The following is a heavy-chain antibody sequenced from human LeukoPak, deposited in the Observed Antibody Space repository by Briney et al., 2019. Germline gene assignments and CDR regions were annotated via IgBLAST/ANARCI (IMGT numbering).Heavy chain of an antibody. D-gene: IGHD6-13*01. V-gene: IGHV3-9*01. CDR2: ISWNSGSI. J-gene: IGHJ4*02. CDR1: GFTFDDYA. CDR3: AKGTYSSWYYYFDY. Sequence: SGGSLRLSCAASGFTFDDYAMHWVRQAPGKVLEWVSGISWNSGSIGYADSVKGRFTISRDNAKNSLYLQMNSLRAEDTALYYCAKGTYSSWYYYFDYWGQGTLVTVSS.